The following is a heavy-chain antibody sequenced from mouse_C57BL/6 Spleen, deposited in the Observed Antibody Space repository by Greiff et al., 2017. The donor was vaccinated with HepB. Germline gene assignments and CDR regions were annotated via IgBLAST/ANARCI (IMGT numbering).Heavy chain of an antibody. Sequence: VKLQESGAELARPGASVKLSCKASGYTFTSYGISWVKQRTGQGLEWIGEIYPRSGNTYYNEKFKGKATLTADKSSSTAYMELRSLTSEDSAVYFCARGAYYYGSSPYYAMDYWGQGTSVTVSS. CDR1: GYTFTSYG. D-gene: IGHD1-1*01. CDR3: ARGAYYYGSSPYYAMDY. CDR2: IYPRSGNT. J-gene: IGHJ4*01. V-gene: IGHV1-81*01.